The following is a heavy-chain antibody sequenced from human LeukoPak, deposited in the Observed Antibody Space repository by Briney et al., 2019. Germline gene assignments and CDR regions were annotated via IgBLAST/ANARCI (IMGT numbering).Heavy chain of an antibody. Sequence: GGSLRLSCAASGFSFSDYSINWFRQAPGKGLEWVSYITGTSSTIYYADSMKGRFTISRDNSKNTLYLQMNSLRAEDTAEYYCSLVVITRPFDYWGQGTLVTVSS. V-gene: IGHV3-48*01. D-gene: IGHD3-22*01. J-gene: IGHJ4*02. CDR2: ITGTSSTI. CDR1: GFSFSDYS. CDR3: SLVVITRPFDY.